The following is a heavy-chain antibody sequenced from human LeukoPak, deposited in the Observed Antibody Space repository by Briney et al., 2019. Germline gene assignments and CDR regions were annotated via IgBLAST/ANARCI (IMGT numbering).Heavy chain of an antibody. D-gene: IGHD1-26*01. Sequence: PGGSLRLSCAASGFTFSSYGMHWVRQASGKGLEWVAVIWYDGSNKYYADSVKGRFTISRDNSKNTLYLQMNSLRAEDTAVYYCARGRWDLDYWGQGTLVTVSS. J-gene: IGHJ4*02. CDR2: IWYDGSNK. CDR3: ARGRWDLDY. V-gene: IGHV3-33*01. CDR1: GFTFSSYG.